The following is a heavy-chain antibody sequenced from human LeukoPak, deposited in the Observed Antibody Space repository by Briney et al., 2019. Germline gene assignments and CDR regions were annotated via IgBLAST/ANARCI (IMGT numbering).Heavy chain of an antibody. J-gene: IGHJ4*02. V-gene: IGHV4-59*01. CDR1: GGSISSYY. CDR3: ARMNSGWGPFFDY. D-gene: IGHD6-19*01. CDR2: IYYSGST. Sequence: SETLSLTCTVSGGSISSYYWSWIRQPPGKGLEWIGYIYYSGSTNYNPSLKSRVTISVDTSKNQFSLKLSSVTAADTAVYYCARMNSGWGPFFDYWGREPWSPSPQ.